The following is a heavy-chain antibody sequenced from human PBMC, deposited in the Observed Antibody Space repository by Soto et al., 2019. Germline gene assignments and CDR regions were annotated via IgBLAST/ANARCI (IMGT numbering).Heavy chain of an antibody. D-gene: IGHD2-15*01. CDR3: ARGQLGVVGEVDP. V-gene: IGHV1-18*01. CDR2: ISAYNGNT. J-gene: IGHJ5*02. Sequence: PGQGLEWMGWISAYNGNTNYAQKLQGRVTMTTDTSTSTAYMELRSLRSDDTAVYYCARGQLGVVGEVDPWGQGTLVTVS.